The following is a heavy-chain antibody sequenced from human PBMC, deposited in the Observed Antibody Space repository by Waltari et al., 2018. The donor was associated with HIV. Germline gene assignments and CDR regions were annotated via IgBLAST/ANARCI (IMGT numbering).Heavy chain of an antibody. D-gene: IGHD3-22*01. CDR3: ARGTYYYDSSGYYDNLPFDY. J-gene: IGHJ4*02. Sequence: EVQLVESGGGLVKPGGSLRLSCAASGFTFSTYSMHWVRQAPRKGLELVSSISSSSTYIYYADSVKGRFTISRDNAKNSLYLQMNSLRAEDTAVYFCARGTYYYDSSGYYDNLPFDYWGQGTLVTVSS. V-gene: IGHV3-21*01. CDR2: ISSSSTYI. CDR1: GFTFSTYS.